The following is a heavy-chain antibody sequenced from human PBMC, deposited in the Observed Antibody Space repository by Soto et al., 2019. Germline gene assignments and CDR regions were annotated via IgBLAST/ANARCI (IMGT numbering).Heavy chain of an antibody. CDR1: GGSINSGDSY. V-gene: IGHV4-31*03. J-gene: IGHJ4*02. CDR3: VRDAPGVDPD. Sequence: SETLSLTCTVSGGSINSGDSYWNWIRQNPEKGLEWIGYINYRGTTFYNPSLKSRIIISADTSENQFSLKLNSVTAADTAVYYCVRDAPGVDPDWGQGTRVTVAS. CDR2: INYRGTT. D-gene: IGHD2-2*01.